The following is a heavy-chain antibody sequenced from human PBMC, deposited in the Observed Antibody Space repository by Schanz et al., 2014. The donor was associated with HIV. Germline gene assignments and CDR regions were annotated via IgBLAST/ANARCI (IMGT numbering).Heavy chain of an antibody. V-gene: IGHV1-69*06. J-gene: IGHJ5*02. CDR3: ARGVESYYDILTAITPLDP. CDR2: IIPVFGTT. D-gene: IGHD3-9*01. Sequence: QVQLVQSGAEVKKPGSSVKVSCKASGGTFMTYAISWVRQAPGQGLEWMGGIIPVFGTTNYAQKFQGRVTITADKSTSTAYMELSSLRSEDTAVYYCARGVESYYDILTAITPLDPWGQGTLVTVSS. CDR1: GGTFMTYA.